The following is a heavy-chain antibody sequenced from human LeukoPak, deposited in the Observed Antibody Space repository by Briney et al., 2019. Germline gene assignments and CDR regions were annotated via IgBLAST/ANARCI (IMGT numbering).Heavy chain of an antibody. Sequence: SVKGRFTISRDNSKNTLYLQMNSLRAEDTAVYYCAREGDQLAFDYWGQGTLVTVSS. J-gene: IGHJ4*02. D-gene: IGHD2-2*01. CDR3: AREGDQLAFDY. V-gene: IGHV3-30*01.